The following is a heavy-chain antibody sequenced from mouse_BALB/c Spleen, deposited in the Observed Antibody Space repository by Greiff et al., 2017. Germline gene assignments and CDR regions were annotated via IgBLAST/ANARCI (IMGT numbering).Heavy chain of an antibody. J-gene: IGHJ3*01. CDR2: LNPSNGRT. CDR3: ARGRNYDDDAVFAD. D-gene: IGHD2-4*01. V-gene: IGHV1S81*02. Sequence: QVQLQQPGAELVKPGASVKLSCKASGYTFTSYWMHWVKQRPGQGLEWIGELNPSNGRTNYNEKFKSKATLTVDKSSSTAYMQLSSLTSEDSAVYYCARGRNYDDDAVFADWGQGTLVTVSA. CDR1: GYTFTSYW.